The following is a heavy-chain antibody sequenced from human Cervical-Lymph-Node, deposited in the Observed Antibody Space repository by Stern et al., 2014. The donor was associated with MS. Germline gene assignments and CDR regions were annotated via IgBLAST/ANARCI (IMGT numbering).Heavy chain of an antibody. Sequence: QITLKESGPALVKPTQTLTLTCTFSGFSLSTSGMCVSWIRQTPGKALEWLALIDWDDDKYYNTSLKTRLTISKDASKNQVVLTMTNVDPVDTATYFCARIRDDFSNYYFDSWGQGTLVTVSS. J-gene: IGHJ4*02. CDR3: ARIRDDFSNYYFDS. V-gene: IGHV2-70*13. CDR2: IDWDDDK. D-gene: IGHD4-11*01. CDR1: GFSLSTSGMC.